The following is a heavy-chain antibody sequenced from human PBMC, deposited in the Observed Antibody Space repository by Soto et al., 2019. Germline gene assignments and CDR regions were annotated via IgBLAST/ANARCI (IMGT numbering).Heavy chain of an antibody. CDR3: ARVGGREYYYYYYGMDV. J-gene: IGHJ6*02. Sequence: QVQLVQSGAEVKKPGSSVKVSCTASGGTFSSYAISWVRQAPGQGLEWMGGIIPIFGTANYAQKFQGRVTITADESTSTAYMELSSLRSEDTAVYYCARVGGREYYYYYYGMDVWGQGTTVTVSS. V-gene: IGHV1-69*01. CDR1: GGTFSSYA. D-gene: IGHD2-15*01. CDR2: IIPIFGTA.